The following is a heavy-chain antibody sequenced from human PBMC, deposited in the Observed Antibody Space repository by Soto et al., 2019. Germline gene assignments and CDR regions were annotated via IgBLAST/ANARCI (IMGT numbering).Heavy chain of an antibody. D-gene: IGHD3-10*01. CDR3: AHIPGSGQLLYSYYYYMDV. J-gene: IGHJ6*03. V-gene: IGHV2-5*02. CDR2: IYWDDDK. CDR1: GFSLTTSGEA. Sequence: KESGPTLVNPTQTLTLACTFSGFSLTTSGEAVGWIRQPPGKALEWLALIYWDDDKRSSPSLKSRLTITKDTSKNQVVLTMTNMDPVDTATYYCAHIPGSGQLLYSYYYYMDVWGKGTTVTVSS.